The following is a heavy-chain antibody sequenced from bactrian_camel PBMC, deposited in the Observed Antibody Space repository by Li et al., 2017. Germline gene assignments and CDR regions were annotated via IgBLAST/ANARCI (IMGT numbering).Heavy chain of an antibody. V-gene: IGHV3-3*01. D-gene: IGHD1*01. CDR3: AAGNSWSGVGTTFDPGAYPV. Sequence: HVQLVESGGGSVQTGGSLRLSCVVSGHSRGSNCVGWYRLPPGRAPAEREGIAAIRRSGGETWYAGSVKGRFTISRDNTDNTLYLDMMNLKSEDTAKYYCAAGNSWSGVGTTFDPGAYPVWGQGTQVTVS. CDR1: GHSRGSNC. J-gene: IGHJ4*01. CDR2: IRRSGGET.